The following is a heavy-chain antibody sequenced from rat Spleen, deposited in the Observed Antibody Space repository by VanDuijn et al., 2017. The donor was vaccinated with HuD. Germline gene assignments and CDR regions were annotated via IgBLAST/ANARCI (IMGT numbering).Heavy chain of an antibody. J-gene: IGHJ2*01. D-gene: IGHD1-2*01. CDR1: GFSLTSYN. V-gene: IGHV2-45*01. Sequence: QVQLMESGPGLVQPSETLSLTCTVSGFSLTSYNVHWVRQPPGKGLEWMGVMWSGGSTDYNSVLKSRLSISRDTTKNQLFLKMSSLQTEDTATYYCARDPYSKPFDYWGQGVMVTVSS. CDR3: ARDPYSKPFDY. CDR2: MWSGGST.